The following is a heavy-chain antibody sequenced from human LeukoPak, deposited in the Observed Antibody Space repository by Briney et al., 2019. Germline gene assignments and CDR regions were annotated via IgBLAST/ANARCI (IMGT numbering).Heavy chain of an antibody. Sequence: ASVKVSCKASGYTFTGYYLHWVRQAAGQGLEWMGWINPNSGGTNYAQKFQGRVTMTRDTSISTAYMELSRLRSDDTAVYYCARDLLNYYYDSSGYRTFDYWGQGTLVTVSS. J-gene: IGHJ4*02. D-gene: IGHD3-22*01. CDR1: GYTFTGYY. CDR3: ARDLLNYYYDSSGYRTFDY. CDR2: INPNSGGT. V-gene: IGHV1-2*02.